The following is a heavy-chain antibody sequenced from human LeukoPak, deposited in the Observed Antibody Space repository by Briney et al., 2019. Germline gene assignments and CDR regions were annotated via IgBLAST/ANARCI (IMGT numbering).Heavy chain of an antibody. D-gene: IGHD1-1*01. Sequence: PGGSLRLSCTASGFSFSSYSMNWVRQAPGKGLEWVSYIVGSSRNIYYADSVKGRFTISRDNAKNSLYLQMDSLRAEDTAVYHCATDSPETAAFDYWGQGTLVTVSS. V-gene: IGHV3-48*04. CDR2: IVGSSRNI. CDR1: GFSFSSYS. J-gene: IGHJ4*02. CDR3: ATDSPETAAFDY.